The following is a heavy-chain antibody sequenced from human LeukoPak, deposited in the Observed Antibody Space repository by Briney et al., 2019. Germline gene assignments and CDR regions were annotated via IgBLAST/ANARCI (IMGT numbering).Heavy chain of an antibody. J-gene: IGHJ5*02. D-gene: IGHD2-15*01. CDR1: GGSISSYY. CDR3: ARDRYCSGGYCYSGRFDP. Sequence: SETLSLTCTVSGGSISSYYWTWIRQPPGKGLEWIGYIYDSGITNYNPSLRSRVTISLDTSKSQFSLKVSSVTAADTAVYYCARDRYCSGGYCYSGRFDPWGQGTLVTASS. CDR2: IYDSGIT. V-gene: IGHV4-59*01.